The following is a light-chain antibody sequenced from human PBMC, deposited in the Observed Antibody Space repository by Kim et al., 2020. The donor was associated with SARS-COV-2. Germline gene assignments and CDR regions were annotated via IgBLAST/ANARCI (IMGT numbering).Light chain of an antibody. Sequence: SVSPGERATRSCRASQSVSSNLAWYQQKPGQAPRLLIYGASTRATGIPARFSGSGSGTEFTLTISSLQSEDFAVYYCQQYNNWAAFGQGTKVDIK. CDR1: QSVSSN. J-gene: IGKJ1*01. CDR3: QQYNNWAA. V-gene: IGKV3-15*01. CDR2: GAS.